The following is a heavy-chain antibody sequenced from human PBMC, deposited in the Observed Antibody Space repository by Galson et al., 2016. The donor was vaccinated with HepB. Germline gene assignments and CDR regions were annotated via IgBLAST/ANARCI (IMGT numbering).Heavy chain of an antibody. D-gene: IGHD3-16*01. Sequence: SLRLSCAVSGFTFTNYAMCWVRQAPGKGLEWVSGISGSGDRTFNADSVKDRFTISRDNSKNTLYLQMSSLRAEDTALYYCAKLGTKDSWGQGTLLTVSS. J-gene: IGHJ4*02. CDR2: ISGSGDRT. V-gene: IGHV3-23*01. CDR1: GFTFTNYA. CDR3: AKLGTKDS.